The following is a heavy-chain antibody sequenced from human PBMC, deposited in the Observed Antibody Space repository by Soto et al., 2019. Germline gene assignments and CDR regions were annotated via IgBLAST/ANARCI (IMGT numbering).Heavy chain of an antibody. CDR1: GYTFTSYG. D-gene: IGHD6-13*01. V-gene: IGHV1-18*01. J-gene: IGHJ6*02. Sequence: QVQLVQSGAEVKKPGASVKVSCKASGYTFTSYGISWVRQAPGQGLEWMGWISAYNGNTNYAQKLQGRVTMTTDTSPSTAYMELRSLRSDDTAVYYCARDGPQSSWYLYYYGMDVWGQGTTVTVSS. CDR3: ARDGPQSSWYLYYYGMDV. CDR2: ISAYNGNT.